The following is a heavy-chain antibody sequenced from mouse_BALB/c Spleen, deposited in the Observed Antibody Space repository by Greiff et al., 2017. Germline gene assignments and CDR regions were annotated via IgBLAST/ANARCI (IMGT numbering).Heavy chain of an antibody. Sequence: QVQLKESGPGLVAPSQSLSITCTVSGFSLTGYGVNWVRQPPGKGLEWLGMIWGDGSTDYNSALKSRLSISKDNSKSQVFLKMNSLQTDDTARYYCAREPPRPSRYFDVWGAGTTVTVSS. J-gene: IGHJ1*01. CDR3: AREPPRPSRYFDV. CDR1: GFSLTGYG. V-gene: IGHV2-6-7*01. CDR2: IWGDGST.